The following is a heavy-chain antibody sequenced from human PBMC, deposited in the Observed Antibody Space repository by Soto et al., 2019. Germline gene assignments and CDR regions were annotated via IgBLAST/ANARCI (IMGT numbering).Heavy chain of an antibody. V-gene: IGHV1-69*13. CDR1: GGTFSSYR. J-gene: IGHJ4*02. D-gene: IGHD6-13*01. CDR2: IVPIYRTA. Sequence: SEKVSCKASGGTFSSYRINWVRQAPGQGLEWVGRIVPIYRTADYAQKFQGRVTITADESARTSYIELRSLKSQDTAVYYCVRDSGAKLSSSWGQGTLVTVSS. CDR3: VRDSGAKLSSS.